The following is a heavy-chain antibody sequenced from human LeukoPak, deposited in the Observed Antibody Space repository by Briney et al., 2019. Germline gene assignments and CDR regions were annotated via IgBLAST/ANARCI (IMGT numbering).Heavy chain of an antibody. CDR2: FNPNSGGT. V-gene: IGHV1-2*02. CDR1: GYTFTRYY. D-gene: IGHD6-6*01. J-gene: IGHJ6*02. Sequence: GASVKVSCKASGYTFTRYYMHWVRQAPGHGLEGMGWFNPNSGGTNYAQKFQGRVTMTRDTSISKAYMALNRLRSSDTAVYYCARDRYSSSSGYYYGMDVWGQGTTVTVSS. CDR3: ARDRYSSSSGYYYGMDV.